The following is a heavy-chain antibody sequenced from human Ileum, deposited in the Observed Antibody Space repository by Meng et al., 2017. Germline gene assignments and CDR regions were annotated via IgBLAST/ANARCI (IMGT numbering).Heavy chain of an antibody. Sequence: PEAGPGLVRPSETLSRTSTVSGYSVCSSCCYWSCIRQSAGKGLEWIGYVYYKGVTNYNPSLRNRITTSIDTSKNQFSLKLSSVTAADTALYYCTRERSWSDFGYFDDWGRGTLVTVSS. CDR3: TRERSWSDFGYFDD. CDR2: VYYKGVT. V-gene: IGHV4-61*01. D-gene: IGHD1-26*01. J-gene: IGHJ4*02. CDR1: GYSVCSSCCY.